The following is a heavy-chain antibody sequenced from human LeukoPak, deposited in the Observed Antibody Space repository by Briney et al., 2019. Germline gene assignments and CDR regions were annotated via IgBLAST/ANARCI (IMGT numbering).Heavy chain of an antibody. CDR2: INHSGST. D-gene: IGHD5-12*01. Sequence: SETLSLTCAVYGGSFSGYYWSWIRQPPGKGLEWIGEINHSGSTNYNPSLKSRVTISVDTSKNQFSLKLSSVTAADTAVYHCARGGSGYDSNPYFDYWGQGTLVTVSS. CDR1: GGSFSGYY. CDR3: ARGGSGYDSNPYFDY. V-gene: IGHV4-34*01. J-gene: IGHJ4*02.